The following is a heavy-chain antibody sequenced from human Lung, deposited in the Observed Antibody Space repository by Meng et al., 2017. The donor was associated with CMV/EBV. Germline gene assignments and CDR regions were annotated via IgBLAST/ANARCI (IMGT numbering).Heavy chain of an antibody. D-gene: IGHD2/OR15-2a*01. CDR1: GYTFTTYY. CDR2: INPSGGDT. Sequence: SCKASGYTFTTYYLHWVWQAPGQGLEWMGIINPSGGDTSYAQRFQGRVTMTRDTSTSTVYMELSSLRSEDTAMYYCARANYFEWFDPWGQGTLVTVSS. V-gene: IGHV1-46*01. J-gene: IGHJ5*02. CDR3: ARANYFEWFDP.